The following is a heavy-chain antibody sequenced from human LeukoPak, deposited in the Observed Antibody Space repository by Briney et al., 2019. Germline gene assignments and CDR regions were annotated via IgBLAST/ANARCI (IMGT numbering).Heavy chain of an antibody. CDR3: ARDNLLVGTYGDYYYMDV. CDR2: ICSGGST. Sequence: GESLRLSCAASGFTVSSNYMRWVRQAPGKGLEWVSVICSGGSTYYADSVKGRFTISRDNSKNTLYLQMNSLRAEDTAVYYCARDNLLVGTYGDYYYMDVWGKGTTVTVSS. CDR1: GFTVSSNY. V-gene: IGHV3-53*01. J-gene: IGHJ6*03. D-gene: IGHD1-7*01.